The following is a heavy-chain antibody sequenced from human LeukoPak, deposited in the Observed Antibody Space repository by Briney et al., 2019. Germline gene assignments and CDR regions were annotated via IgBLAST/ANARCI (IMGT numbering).Heavy chain of an antibody. Sequence: GRSLRLSCAASGFTFSSYAMHWVRQAPGKGLEWVAVISYDGSNKYYADSVKGRFTISRDNSKNTLYLQMNSLRAEDTAAYYCASPWATGIDYWGQGTLVTVSS. D-gene: IGHD1-26*01. V-gene: IGHV3-30-3*01. CDR2: ISYDGSNK. J-gene: IGHJ4*02. CDR1: GFTFSSYA. CDR3: ASPWATGIDY.